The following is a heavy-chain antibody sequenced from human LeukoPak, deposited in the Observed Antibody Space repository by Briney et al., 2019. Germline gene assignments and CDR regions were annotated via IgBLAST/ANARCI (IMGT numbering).Heavy chain of an antibody. CDR3: ARGYCSSTSCEVYYYYMDV. Sequence: SETLSLTCTVSGGSISSSSYYWGWIRQPPGEGLEWIGSIYYSGSTYYNPSLKSRVTISVDTSKNQFSLKLSSVTAADTAVYYCARGYCSSTSCEVYYYYMDVWGKGTTVTVSS. J-gene: IGHJ6*03. D-gene: IGHD2-2*01. CDR1: GGSISSSSYY. CDR2: IYYSGST. V-gene: IGHV4-39*07.